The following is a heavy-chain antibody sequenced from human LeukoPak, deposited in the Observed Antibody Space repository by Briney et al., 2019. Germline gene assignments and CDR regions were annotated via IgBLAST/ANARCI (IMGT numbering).Heavy chain of an antibody. J-gene: IGHJ5*02. CDR1: GFTFSSYA. CDR3: AKDPEYYYGSGSYSWFDP. Sequence: PGGSLRLSCAASGFTFSSYAMSWVRRAPGKGLEWVSAISGSGGSTYYADSVKGRFTISRDNSKNTLYLQMNSLRAEDTAVYYCAKDPEYYYGSGSYSWFDPWGQGTLVTVSS. D-gene: IGHD3-10*01. CDR2: ISGSGGST. V-gene: IGHV3-23*01.